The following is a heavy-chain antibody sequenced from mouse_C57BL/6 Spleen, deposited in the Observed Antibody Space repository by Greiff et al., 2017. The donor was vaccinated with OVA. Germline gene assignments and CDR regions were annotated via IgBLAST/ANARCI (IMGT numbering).Heavy chain of an antibody. J-gene: IGHJ4*01. CDR2: IDPSDSYT. V-gene: IGHV1-69*01. D-gene: IGHD1-1*01. CDR1: GYTFTSYW. Sequence: QVQLQQSGAELVMPGASVKLSCKASGYTFTSYWMHWVKQRPGQGLEWIGEIDPSDSYTNYNQKFKGKSTLTVDKSSSTAYMQLCSLTSEDSAVYYCARSFYYGSPYYAMDYWGQGTSVTVSS. CDR3: ARSFYYGSPYYAMDY.